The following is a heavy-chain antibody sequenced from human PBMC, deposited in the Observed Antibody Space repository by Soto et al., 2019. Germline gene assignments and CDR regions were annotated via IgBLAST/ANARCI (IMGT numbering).Heavy chain of an antibody. J-gene: IGHJ4*02. D-gene: IGHD3-22*01. CDR2: IYYSGST. CDR3: ARLIVVVPYYFDY. CDR1: GGSVSNVSYY. V-gene: IGHV4-61*01. Sequence: PSETLSLTCTVSGGSVSNVSYYWSWIRQPPGKGLEWIGYIYYSGSTNYNPSLKSRVTISVDTSKNQFSLKLSSVTAADTAVYYCARLIVVVPYYFDYWGQGTLVTVS.